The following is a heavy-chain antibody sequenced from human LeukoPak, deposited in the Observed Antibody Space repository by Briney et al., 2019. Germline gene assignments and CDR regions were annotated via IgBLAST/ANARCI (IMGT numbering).Heavy chain of an antibody. Sequence: PSETLSLTCTVSGGSISAYYWTWIRQPPGKEMEWIGNIYYTGSTNYKPSLKSRVTISVDTSKNQFSLKVTSVTAADTAVYYCARGQGWLPDYWGQGTLVTVS. CDR3: ARGQGWLPDY. CDR2: IYYTGST. D-gene: IGHD6-19*01. V-gene: IGHV4-59*01. CDR1: GGSISAYY. J-gene: IGHJ4*02.